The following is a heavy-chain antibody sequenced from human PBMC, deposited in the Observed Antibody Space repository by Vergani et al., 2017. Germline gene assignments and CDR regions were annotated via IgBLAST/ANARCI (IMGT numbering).Heavy chain of an antibody. CDR1: GGSITSYY. CDR3: ARGRRTSGFGTTLYDY. CDR2: IYYSGST. Sequence: QVQLQESGPGLVKPSETLALTCTVSGGSITSYYWSWIRQPPGKGLEWIGNIYYSGSTNYDPSLKSRVTISVDTSKNQFSLELSSMTTADTAVYYCARGRRTSGFGTTLYDYWGQGTLVTVSS. J-gene: IGHJ4*02. D-gene: IGHD2-8*01. V-gene: IGHV4-59*01.